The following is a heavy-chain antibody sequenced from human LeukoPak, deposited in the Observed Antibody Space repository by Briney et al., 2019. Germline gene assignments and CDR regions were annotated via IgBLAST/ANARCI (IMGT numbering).Heavy chain of an antibody. CDR2: IIPIFGTA. V-gene: IGHV1-69*06. Sequence: SVKVSCKASGGTFSSYAISWVRQAPGQGLEWMGGIIPIFGTANYAQKFQGRVTTTADKSTSTAYMELSSLRSEDTAVYYCARAIRGSKIASRYYFYYMDVWGKGTTVTVSS. J-gene: IGHJ6*03. D-gene: IGHD3-10*01. CDR3: ARAIRGSKIASRYYFYYMDV. CDR1: GGTFSSYA.